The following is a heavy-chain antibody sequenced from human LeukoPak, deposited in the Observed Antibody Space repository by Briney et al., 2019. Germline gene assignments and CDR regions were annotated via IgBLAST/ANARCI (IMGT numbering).Heavy chain of an antibody. D-gene: IGHD4-17*01. CDR2: ISSSSSTI. V-gene: IGHV3-48*01. CDR3: ARMTTVTTAHSAPLDY. CDR1: GFTFSSYS. Sequence: PGGSLRLSCAASGFTFSSYSMNWVRQAPGKGLEWVSYISSSSSTIYYADSVKGRFTISRDNAKNSLYLQMNSLRAEDTAVYYCARMTTVTTAHSAPLDYWGQGTLVTVSS. J-gene: IGHJ4*02.